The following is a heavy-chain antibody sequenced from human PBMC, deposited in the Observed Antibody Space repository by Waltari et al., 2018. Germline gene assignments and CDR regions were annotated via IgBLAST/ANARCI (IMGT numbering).Heavy chain of an antibody. D-gene: IGHD3-10*01. CDR3: ARDDYGSGSEDAFDI. J-gene: IGHJ3*02. Sequence: QVQLVESGGGVVQPGRSLRLSCAASGFPFSRSGLHWVRPPPGKGLEWVAVIWYDGSNKYYADSVKGRFTISRDNSKNTLYLQMNSLRAEDTAVYYCARDDYGSGSEDAFDIWGQGTMVTVSS. V-gene: IGHV3-33*01. CDR2: IWYDGSNK. CDR1: GFPFSRSG.